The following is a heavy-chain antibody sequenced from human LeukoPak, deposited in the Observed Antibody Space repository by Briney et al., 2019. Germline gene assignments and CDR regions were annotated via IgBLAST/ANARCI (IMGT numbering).Heavy chain of an antibody. CDR1: GGSISSSSYY. CDR3: ARAGWGVPYDSSGYYFFGGVDY. CDR2: IYYSGST. J-gene: IGHJ4*02. Sequence: SETLSLTCTVSGGSISSSSYYWGWIRQPPGKGLEWIGSIYYSGSTYYNPSLKSRVTISVDTSKNQFSLKLSSVTAADTAVYYCARAGWGVPYDSSGYYFFGGVDYWGQGTLVTVSS. D-gene: IGHD3-22*01. V-gene: IGHV4-39*01.